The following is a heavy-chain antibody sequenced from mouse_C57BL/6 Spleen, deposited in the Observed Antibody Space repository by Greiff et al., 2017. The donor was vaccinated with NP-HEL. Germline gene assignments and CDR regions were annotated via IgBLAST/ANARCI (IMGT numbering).Heavy chain of an antibody. J-gene: IGHJ2*01. CDR2: INPSSGYT. Sequence: VQLQESGAELARPGASVKMSCKASGYTFTSYTMHWVKQRPGQGLEWIGYINPSSGYTKYNQKFKDKATLTADKSSSTAYMQLSSLTSEDSAVYYCARHYYGSSYTLYYFDYWGQGTTLTVSS. CDR3: ARHYYGSSYTLYYFDY. CDR1: GYTFTSYT. D-gene: IGHD1-1*01. V-gene: IGHV1-4*01.